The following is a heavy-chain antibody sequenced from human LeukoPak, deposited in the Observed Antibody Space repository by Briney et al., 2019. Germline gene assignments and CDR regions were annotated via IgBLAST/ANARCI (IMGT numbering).Heavy chain of an antibody. CDR3: AAHPHCSSTSCYPYYYYYYMDV. J-gene: IGHJ6*03. Sequence: GASVKVSCKASGYTFTSYGISWVRQARGQGLEWMGWISAYNGNTNYAQKLQGRVTMTTDTSTSTAYMELRSLRSDDTAVYYCAAHPHCSSTSCYPYYYYYYMDVWGKGTTVTVSS. CDR1: GYTFTSYG. D-gene: IGHD2-2*01. V-gene: IGHV1-18*01. CDR2: ISAYNGNT.